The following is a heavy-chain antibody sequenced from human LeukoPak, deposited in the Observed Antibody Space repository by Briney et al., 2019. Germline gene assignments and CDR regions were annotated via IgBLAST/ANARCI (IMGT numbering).Heavy chain of an antibody. CDR1: GFTFDDYG. J-gene: IGHJ6*03. Sequence: GALRLSCAASGFTFDDYGMSWVRQAPGKGLEWVSGINWNGGSTGYADSVKGRFTISRDNAKNSLYLQMNNLRAEDTALYHCARTIVVVPGNYYYYMDVWGKGTTVTVSS. D-gene: IGHD2-2*01. CDR3: ARTIVVVPGNYYYYMDV. CDR2: INWNGGST. V-gene: IGHV3-20*01.